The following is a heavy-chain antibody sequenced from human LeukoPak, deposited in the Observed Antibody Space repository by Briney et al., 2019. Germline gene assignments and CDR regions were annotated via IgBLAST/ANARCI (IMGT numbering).Heavy chain of an antibody. J-gene: IGHJ3*02. V-gene: IGHV3-23*01. CDR3: ARGDDFWNAFDI. CDR1: GFTFSSYA. Sequence: GGSLRLSCAASGFTFSSYAMSWVRQAPGKGLEWVSAISGSGGSTYYADSVKGRFTISRDNAKNSLYLQMNSLRAEDTAVYYCARGDDFWNAFDIWGQGTMVTVSS. CDR2: ISGSGGST. D-gene: IGHD3/OR15-3a*01.